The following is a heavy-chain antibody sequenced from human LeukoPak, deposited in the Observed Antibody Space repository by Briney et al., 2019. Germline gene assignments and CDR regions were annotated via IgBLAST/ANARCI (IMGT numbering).Heavy chain of an antibody. Sequence: GGSLRPPCAAPGFTFSRYGMHWVPQAPGEGPGGEAVIWYEGINKYYADSVKGRFTISRDNAKNSLYLQMNSLRAEDTAVYYCARIVVVPAADAYYYYGMDVWGKGTTVTVSS. CDR2: IWYEGINK. D-gene: IGHD2-2*01. V-gene: IGHV3-33*01. CDR1: GFTFSRYG. CDR3: ARIVVVPAADAYYYYGMDV. J-gene: IGHJ6*04.